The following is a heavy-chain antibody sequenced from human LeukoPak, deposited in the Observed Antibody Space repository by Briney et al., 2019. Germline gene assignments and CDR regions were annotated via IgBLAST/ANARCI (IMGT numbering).Heavy chain of an antibody. D-gene: IGHD3-3*01. Sequence: ASVKVSCKASGYTFTSYGISWVRQAPGQGLEWMGWISAYNGNTNYAQKLQGRVTMTTDTSTSTAYMELSRLRSDDTAVYYCARDQTGYDLWSGYYKYYFDYWGQGTLVTVSS. CDR2: ISAYNGNT. CDR3: ARDQTGYDLWSGYYKYYFDY. V-gene: IGHV1-18*01. CDR1: GYTFTSYG. J-gene: IGHJ4*02.